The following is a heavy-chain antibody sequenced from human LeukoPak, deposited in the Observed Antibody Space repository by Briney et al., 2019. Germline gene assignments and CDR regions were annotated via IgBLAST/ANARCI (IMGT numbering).Heavy chain of an antibody. D-gene: IGHD6-13*01. J-gene: IGHJ3*02. CDR3: ARAGVAAAGTAFDI. CDR1: GGSISSSNW. CDR2: IYHSGST. Sequence: SSETLSLTCAVSGGSISSSNWWSWVRQPPGKGLEWIGEIYHSGSTNYNPSLKSRVTISVDKSKNQFSLKLSSVTAADTAVYYCARAGVAAAGTAFDIWGQGTMVTVSS. V-gene: IGHV4-4*02.